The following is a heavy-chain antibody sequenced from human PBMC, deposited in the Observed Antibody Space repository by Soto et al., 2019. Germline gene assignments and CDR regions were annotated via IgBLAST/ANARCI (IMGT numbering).Heavy chain of an antibody. CDR3: ANSQPAGTSYFDY. V-gene: IGHV3-30*18. CDR2: ISYDGSNK. CDR1: GFTFSSYG. D-gene: IGHD6-19*01. J-gene: IGHJ4*01. Sequence: HPGGSLRLFCAASGFTFSSYGMHWVRQAPGKGLEWVAVISYDGSNKYYADSVKGRFTISRDNSKNTLYLQMNSLRAEDTAVYYCANSQPAGTSYFDYWGQGTLVTVSS.